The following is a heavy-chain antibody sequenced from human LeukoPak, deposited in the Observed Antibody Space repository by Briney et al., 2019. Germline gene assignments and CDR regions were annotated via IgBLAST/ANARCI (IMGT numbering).Heavy chain of an antibody. Sequence: LTGGSLRLSCAASGFTFSSYWMSWVRQAPGKGLEWVANIKQDGSEKYYVDSVKGRFTISRDNAKNSLYLQMNSLRAEDTAVYYYARDRTYDILTGYVANDYWGQGTLVTVSS. CDR2: IKQDGSEK. CDR3: ARDRTYDILTGYVANDY. V-gene: IGHV3-7*01. D-gene: IGHD3-9*01. CDR1: GFTFSSYW. J-gene: IGHJ4*02.